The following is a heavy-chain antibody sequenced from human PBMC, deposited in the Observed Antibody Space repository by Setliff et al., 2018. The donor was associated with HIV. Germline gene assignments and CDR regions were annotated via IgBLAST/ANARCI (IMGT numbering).Heavy chain of an antibody. CDR3: ARHICGTTACYAVDV. CDR2: IYHNGFA. D-gene: IGHD2-2*01. V-gene: IGHV4-61*01. J-gene: IGHJ3*01. CDR1: GGSISSGSW. Sequence: SETLSLTCTVSGGSISSGSWLSWIRQPPGKGLEWTGNIYHNGFANYNPSLKSRLTISVDTSKNQVSLTLSSVTPADTAVYYCARHICGTTACYAVDVWGPGTMVTVSS.